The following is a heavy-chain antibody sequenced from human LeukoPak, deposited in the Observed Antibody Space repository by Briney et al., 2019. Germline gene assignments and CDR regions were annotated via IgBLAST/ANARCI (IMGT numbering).Heavy chain of an antibody. V-gene: IGHV3-33*06. J-gene: IGHJ4*02. CDR1: GFTFSSYG. CDR2: IWYDGSNK. CDR3: AKEKEPLAYCGGDCYYSAFDY. Sequence: GRSLRLSCAASGFTFSSYGMHWVRQAPGKGLEWVAVIWYDGSNKYYADSVKGRFTIPRDNSKNTLYLQMNSLRAEDTAVYYCAKEKEPLAYCGGDCYYSAFDYWGQGTLVTVSS. D-gene: IGHD2-21*02.